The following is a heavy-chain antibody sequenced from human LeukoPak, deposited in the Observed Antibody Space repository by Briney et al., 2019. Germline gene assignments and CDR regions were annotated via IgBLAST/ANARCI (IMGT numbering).Heavy chain of an antibody. V-gene: IGHV3-30*02. CDR1: GFTFSSYG. Sequence: PGGSLRLSCAASGFTFSSYGMHWVRQAPGKGLEWVAFIRYDGSNKYYADSVKGRFTISRDNSKNTLYLQMNSLRVDDTAVYYCARAPPGRKGYNPYYFDYWGQGTRVTVSS. J-gene: IGHJ4*02. CDR2: IRYDGSNK. D-gene: IGHD5-24*01. CDR3: ARAPPGRKGYNPYYFDY.